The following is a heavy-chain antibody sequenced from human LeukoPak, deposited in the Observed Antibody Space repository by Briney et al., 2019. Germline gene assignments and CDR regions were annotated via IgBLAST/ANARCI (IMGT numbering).Heavy chain of an antibody. CDR1: EFTISDHY. V-gene: IGHV3-72*01. D-gene: IGHD2-15*01. Sequence: GGSLRLSCAASEFTISDHYMDWVRQAPGKGLEWIGRISNKADSYTTYYAASVKGRFTISRDDSKNLLYLQMNSLKAEDTAVYYCTRHYFSDWGQGTLVTVSS. J-gene: IGHJ4*02. CDR3: TRHYFSD. CDR2: ISNKADSYTT.